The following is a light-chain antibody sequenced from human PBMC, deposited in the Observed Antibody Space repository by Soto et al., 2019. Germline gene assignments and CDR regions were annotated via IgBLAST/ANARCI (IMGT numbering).Light chain of an antibody. V-gene: IGKV4-1*01. CDR1: QSVLYSSNNKNY. J-gene: IGKJ4*01. CDR2: WAS. Sequence: DIVMTQSPDSLAVSLGERSTINCKSSQSVLYSSNNKNYLAWYQQKPGQPPKLLIYWASTRESGVPDRFSGSGSGTDFTLTISSLQAEDVAVYYCQQYYSTPPTFGGGTKVDIQ. CDR3: QQYYSTPPT.